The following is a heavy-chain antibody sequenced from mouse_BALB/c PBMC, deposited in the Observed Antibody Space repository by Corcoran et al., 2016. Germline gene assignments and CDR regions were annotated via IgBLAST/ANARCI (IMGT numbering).Heavy chain of an antibody. J-gene: IGHJ2*01. Sequence: EVQLQQSGPELVKPGASMKISCKASGYSFTGYTMNWVKQSHGKNLEWSGLINPYNGGTSYNQKFKGKATLTVDKSSSTAYMELLSLTSEDSAVYYCASYGNYFDYWGQGTTLTVSS. CDR1: GYSFTGYT. CDR3: ASYGNYFDY. CDR2: INPYNGGT. D-gene: IGHD2-1*01. V-gene: IGHV1-18*01.